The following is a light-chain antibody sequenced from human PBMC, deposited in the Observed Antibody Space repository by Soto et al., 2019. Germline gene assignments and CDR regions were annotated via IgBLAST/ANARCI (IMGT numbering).Light chain of an antibody. V-gene: IGLV2-11*01. J-gene: IGLJ3*02. CDR2: DLS. CDR1: SSDVGGDNY. CDR3: CSSVGRDNWV. Sequence: QSALTQPRSVSGSPGQSVTISCTGTSSDVGGDNYVSWYQQHPGEAPKLIIYDLSGRPSGVPDRFSGSRSGNTASLTISGVQTEDEAYYYCCSSVGRDNWVFGGGTKLTVL.